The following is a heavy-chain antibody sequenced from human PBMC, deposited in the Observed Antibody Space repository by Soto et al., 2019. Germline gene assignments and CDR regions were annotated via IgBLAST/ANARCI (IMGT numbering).Heavy chain of an antibody. CDR3: VSWVSPHFDY. V-gene: IGHV3-23*01. J-gene: IGHJ4*02. CDR2: IAPIGYST. CDR1: GLTFRNHA. Sequence: EVQLLESGGGLVQPGGSLRLSCAASGLTFRNHAMSWVRQAPGKGLEWVSTIAPIGYSTHYTDSVKGRFTISRDDSRSTLDLQMNNLISEVTAVYYCVSWVSPHFDYWGRGTLVSVSS. D-gene: IGHD2-8*01.